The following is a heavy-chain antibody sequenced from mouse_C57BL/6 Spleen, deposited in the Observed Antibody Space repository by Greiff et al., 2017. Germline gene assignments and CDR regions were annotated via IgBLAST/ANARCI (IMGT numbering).Heavy chain of an antibody. D-gene: IGHD1-1*01. J-gene: IGHJ4*01. V-gene: IGHV14-3*01. CDR1: GLNITNTY. CDR3: ARYGKLSSYAMDY. CDR2: IVPANGNT. Sequence: EVKLVESVAELVRPGASVKLSCTASGLNITNTYMNWVKQRPEQGLEWIGRIVPANGNTKYDPKFQGKATFTADTYSNTAYLQLSSLTSEDTTIYYCARYGKLSSYAMDYWGQGTSLTVSS.